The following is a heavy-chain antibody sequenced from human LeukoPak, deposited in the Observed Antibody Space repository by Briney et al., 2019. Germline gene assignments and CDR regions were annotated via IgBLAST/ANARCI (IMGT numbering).Heavy chain of an antibody. V-gene: IGHV3-30-3*01. D-gene: IGHD2-21*02. J-gene: IGHJ4*02. CDR3: ARAYCGGDCYNGPYDY. CDR1: GFTFSSYA. Sequence: PGGSLRLSCAASGFTFSSYAMHWVRQAPGKGLEWVAVISYDGSNKYYADSVKGRFTISRDNSKNTLYLQMNSLRAEDTAVYYCARAYCGGDCYNGPYDYWGQGTLVTVSS. CDR2: ISYDGSNK.